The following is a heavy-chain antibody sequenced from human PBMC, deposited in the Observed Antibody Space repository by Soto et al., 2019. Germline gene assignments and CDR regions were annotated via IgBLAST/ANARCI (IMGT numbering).Heavy chain of an antibody. V-gene: IGHV4-30-2*05. Sequence: SETLSLTCAVSGGSISSGGYSWSWIRQPPGKGLEWIGYIYHSGSTYYNPSLKSRVTISVDTSKNQFSLKLSSVTAADTAVYYCARDVAHCSSTSCYAGALGFDYWGQGTLVTVSS. D-gene: IGHD2-2*01. CDR2: IYHSGST. CDR3: ARDVAHCSSTSCYAGALGFDY. CDR1: GGSISSGGYS. J-gene: IGHJ4*02.